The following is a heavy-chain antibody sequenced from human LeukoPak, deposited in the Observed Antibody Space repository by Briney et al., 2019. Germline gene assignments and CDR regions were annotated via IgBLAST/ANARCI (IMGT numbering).Heavy chain of an antibody. J-gene: IGHJ4*02. Sequence: ASETLSLTCTVSGGSISSSSYYWGWIRQPPGKGLEWIGTIYYSGYTYYNPSLESRVTISVDTSKNQFSLKLSSVTAADTAIYYCAKHYMGSSYNRGLDYWGQGTLVTVSS. CDR3: AKHYMGSSYNRGLDY. V-gene: IGHV4-39*01. CDR2: IYYSGYT. D-gene: IGHD3-10*01. CDR1: GGSISSSSYY.